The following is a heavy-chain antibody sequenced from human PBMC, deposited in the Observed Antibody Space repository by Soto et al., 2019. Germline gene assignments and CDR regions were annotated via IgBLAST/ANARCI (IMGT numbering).Heavy chain of an antibody. Sequence: QVQLVQSGAEVKKPGASVKVSCKASGYTFTNYAFSWVRQAPGQGLEWMGWISAYNGNTNYPQKLQGRVTMTTDTSTGTAYMQPRSPRADDTAGYYCARDVAAAGPVDCWGQATVVTVSS. V-gene: IGHV1-18*01. J-gene: IGHJ4*02. CDR1: GYTFTNYA. D-gene: IGHD6-13*01. CDR2: ISAYNGNT. CDR3: ARDVAAAGPVDC.